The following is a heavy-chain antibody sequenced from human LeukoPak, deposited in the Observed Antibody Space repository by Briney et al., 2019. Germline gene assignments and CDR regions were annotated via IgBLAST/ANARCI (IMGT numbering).Heavy chain of an antibody. J-gene: IGHJ3*02. D-gene: IGHD3-3*01. V-gene: IGHV5-51*01. CDR2: IYPGDSDT. CDR3: ARSGSEDDAFDI. CDR1: GYGFATHW. Sequence: GESLKISCKGSGYGFATHWIAWVRQMPGKGLEWMGIIYPGDSDTRYSPSFQGQVTISADKSISTAYLQWSSLKASDTAMYYCARSGSEDDAFDIWGQGTMVTVSS.